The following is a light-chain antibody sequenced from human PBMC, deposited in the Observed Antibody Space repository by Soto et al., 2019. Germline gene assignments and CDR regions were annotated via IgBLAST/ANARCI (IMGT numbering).Light chain of an antibody. J-gene: IGKJ5*01. CDR2: STS. CDR1: QSISNY. Sequence: DIQMTQSPSSLSASVGDRVTVTCRASQSISNYLNWYQQKPGKAPKVLIYSTSILQSGVPSRFSGSGSGTDFTLTISSLRREDFATYYCQQSYNTPITFGQGTRLEIK. CDR3: QQSYNTPIT. V-gene: IGKV1-39*01.